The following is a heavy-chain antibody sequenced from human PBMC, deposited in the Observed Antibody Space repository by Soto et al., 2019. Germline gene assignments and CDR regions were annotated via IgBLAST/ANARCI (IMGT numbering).Heavy chain of an antibody. CDR3: TRANWYSEY. CDR2: IYYNGNT. D-gene: IGHD7-27*01. CDR1: GGSISNHY. J-gene: IGHJ4*02. V-gene: IGHV4-59*11. Sequence: QVQLQESGPGLVKPSETLSLTCSVSGGSISNHYWSWIRQPPGKGLEWIGYIYYNGNTNYNPYLKSRVTMSVDTSRNQISMKLTTVTAADKAVYYCTRANWYSEYWGQGTLVTVSS.